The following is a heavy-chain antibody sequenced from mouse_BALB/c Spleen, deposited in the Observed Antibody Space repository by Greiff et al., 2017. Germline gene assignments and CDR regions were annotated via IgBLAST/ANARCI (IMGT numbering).Heavy chain of an antibody. CDR1: GYTFTSYW. V-gene: IGHV1-87*01. CDR3: ARGGGYDYAMDY. Sequence: VQLQQSGAELARPGASVKLSCKASGYTFTSYWMQWVKQRPGQGLEWIGAIYPGDGDTRYTQKFKGKATLTADKSSSTAYMQLSSLASEDSAVYYCARGGGYDYAMDYWGQGTSVTVSS. D-gene: IGHD2-2*01. CDR2: IYPGDGDT. J-gene: IGHJ4*01.